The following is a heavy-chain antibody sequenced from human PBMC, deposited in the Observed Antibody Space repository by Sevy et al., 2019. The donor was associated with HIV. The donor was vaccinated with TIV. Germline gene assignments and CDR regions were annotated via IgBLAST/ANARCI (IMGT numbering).Heavy chain of an antibody. Sequence: ASVKVSCKASGDTFNTYAIVWVREAPGQGLEWMGGIVPKFGTANYAQKFQGKVTMTADESTSTAYMELSSRRSEDTAVYYCARRGITIFGVLTFDIWGQGTTVTVSS. CDR2: IVPKFGTA. V-gene: IGHV1-69*13. CDR1: GDTFNTYA. D-gene: IGHD3-3*01. J-gene: IGHJ3*02. CDR3: ARRGITIFGVLTFDI.